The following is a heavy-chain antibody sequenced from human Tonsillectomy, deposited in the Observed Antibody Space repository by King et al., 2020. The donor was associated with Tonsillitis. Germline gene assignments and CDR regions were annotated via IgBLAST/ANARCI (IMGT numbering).Heavy chain of an antibody. J-gene: IGHJ6*02. Sequence: VQLVESGGGLVQPGGSLRLSCAASGFTFSSYWMHWVRQAPGKGLVWVARINSDGSSTSYADSVKGRFIISRDNAKNTLYLQMNRLRDEDTAVDYCARVYCGAACSRNGSAYYYGMDIWGQGTTVTVSS. CDR2: INSDGSST. D-gene: IGHD2-21*02. CDR3: ARVYCGAACSRNGSAYYYGMDI. V-gene: IGHV3-74*01. CDR1: GFTFSSYW.